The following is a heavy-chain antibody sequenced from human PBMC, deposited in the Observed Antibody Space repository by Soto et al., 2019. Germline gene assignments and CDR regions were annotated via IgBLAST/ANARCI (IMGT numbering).Heavy chain of an antibody. CDR3: ARGLGDGNLDN. J-gene: IGHJ4*01. D-gene: IGHD3-10*01. Sequence: APIKVSYMPFGNYFNVYYIHWERQAAGQGVEWMVCINHNSGGTSCAESFQGKVKVTRDTSFSTAYMELISLRSDDTAVYNSARGLGDGNLDNWGDGTLVPVSS. CDR2: INHNSGGT. V-gene: IGHV1-2*02. CDR1: GNYFNVYY.